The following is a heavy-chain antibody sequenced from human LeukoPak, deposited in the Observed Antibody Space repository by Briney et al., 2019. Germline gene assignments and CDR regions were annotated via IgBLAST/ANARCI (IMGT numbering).Heavy chain of an antibody. CDR3: ARVQGGGYRTADY. D-gene: IGHD6-19*01. J-gene: IGHJ4*02. V-gene: IGHV3-30*04. CDR2: VLENGSNQ. CDR1: GFTFSNYI. Sequence: GGSLRLSCAASGFTFSNYIMHWVRQAPGKGLDWVAVVLENGSNQYYADSVKGRFTISRDNSKNTLFLQMSSLRSEDTAMYYCARVQGGGYRTADYWGQGTLVTVSS.